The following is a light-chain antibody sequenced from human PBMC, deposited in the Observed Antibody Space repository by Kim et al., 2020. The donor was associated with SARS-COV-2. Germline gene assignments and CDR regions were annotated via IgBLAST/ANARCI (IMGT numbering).Light chain of an antibody. J-gene: IGKJ4*01. CDR1: QGISNY. CDR3: LQHNSYPLT. V-gene: IGKV1-17*03. CDR2: TAS. Sequence: ASVGDRVPITCRASQGISNYLVWFQQNPGKVPKRLIYTASSLQSGVPSRFGGSGSGTEFTLTISSLQPEDFATYYCLQHNSYPLTFGGGTKVDIK.